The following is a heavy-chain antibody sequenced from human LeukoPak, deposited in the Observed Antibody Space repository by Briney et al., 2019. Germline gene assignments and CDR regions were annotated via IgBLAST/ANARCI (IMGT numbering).Heavy chain of an antibody. Sequence: ASVKVSCKASGYTFTSYGISWVRQAPGQGLEWMGWISAYNGDTNYAQKLQGRVTMTTDTSTSTAYMELRSLRSDDTAVYYCARDHSWGPMDYFDYWGQGTLVTVSS. CDR2: ISAYNGDT. J-gene: IGHJ4*02. CDR3: ARDHSWGPMDYFDY. V-gene: IGHV1-18*04. CDR1: GYTFTSYG. D-gene: IGHD1-26*01.